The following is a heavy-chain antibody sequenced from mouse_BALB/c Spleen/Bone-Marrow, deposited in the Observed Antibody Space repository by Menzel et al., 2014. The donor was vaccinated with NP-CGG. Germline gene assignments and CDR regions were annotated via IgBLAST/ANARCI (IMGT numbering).Heavy chain of an antibody. V-gene: IGHV2-9*02. J-gene: IGHJ4*01. CDR1: GFSLTSYG. Sequence: VQRVESGPGLVAPSPSLSITCTVSGFSLTSYGVHWVRQPPGKGLEWLGVIWAGGSTNYNSALMSRMSISKDNSKSQVFLKMNSLQTDDTAMYYCARVLRYAMDYWGQGTSVTVSS. CDR2: IWAGGST. CDR3: ARVLRYAMDY.